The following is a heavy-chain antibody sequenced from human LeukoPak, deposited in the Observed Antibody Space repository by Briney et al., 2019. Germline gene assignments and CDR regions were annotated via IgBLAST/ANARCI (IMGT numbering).Heavy chain of an antibody. CDR1: GGSFSGYY. Sequence: SETLSLACAVYGGSFSGYYWSWIRQPPGKGLEWIGEINHSGSTNYNPPLKSRVTISVDTSKNQFSLKLSSVTAADTAVYYCASPGDPDLRGGFDYWGQGTLVTVSS. CDR2: INHSGST. V-gene: IGHV4-34*01. D-gene: IGHD7-27*01. J-gene: IGHJ4*02. CDR3: ASPGDPDLRGGFDY.